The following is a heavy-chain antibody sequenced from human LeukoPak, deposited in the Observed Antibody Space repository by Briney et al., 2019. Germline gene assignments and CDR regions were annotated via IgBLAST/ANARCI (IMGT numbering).Heavy chain of an antibody. D-gene: IGHD1/OR15-1a*01. J-gene: IGHJ4*02. Sequence: PGGSLRLSCAASGFTFSSYAMSWVRQAPGKGLEWVSAISGSGGSTYYADSVKGRFTISRDNSKNTLYLQMNSLRAEDTDVYYCATEHQQSRAFDYWGQGTLVTVSS. CDR1: GFTFSSYA. V-gene: IGHV3-23*01. CDR3: ATEHQQSRAFDY. CDR2: ISGSGGST.